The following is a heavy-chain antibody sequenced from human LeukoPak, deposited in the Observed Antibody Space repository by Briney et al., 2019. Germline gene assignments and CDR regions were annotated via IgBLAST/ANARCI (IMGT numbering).Heavy chain of an antibody. D-gene: IGHD3-22*01. CDR3: ARETYYFDSGGYLLGYFDY. J-gene: IGHJ4*02. CDR2: IHDSGST. Sequence: PSETLSLTCTVSGGSINGYYWSWIRQPPGKGLEWIGHIHDSGSTYYNPSLKSRVTISVDTSTNQFSLKLRSVTAADTAVYYCARETYYFDSGGYLLGYFDYWGQGTLVTVSS. V-gene: IGHV4-59*01. CDR1: GGSINGYY.